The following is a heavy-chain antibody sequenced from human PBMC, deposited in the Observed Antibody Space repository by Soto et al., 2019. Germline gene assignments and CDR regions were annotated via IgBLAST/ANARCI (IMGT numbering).Heavy chain of an antibody. J-gene: IGHJ6*02. V-gene: IGHV4-34*01. Sequence: QVQLQQWGAGLLKPSETLSLTCAVYGGSFSGYYWSWIRQPPGKGLEWIGEINHSGSTNYNPSLKSRVSIAVDTSKNQFSLQLSSVTAADAAVYYCARRSVTFGGVIAIRYYYYGMDVWGQGTTVTVSS. CDR3: ARRSVTFGGVIAIRYYYYGMDV. CDR2: INHSGST. CDR1: GGSFSGYY. D-gene: IGHD3-16*02.